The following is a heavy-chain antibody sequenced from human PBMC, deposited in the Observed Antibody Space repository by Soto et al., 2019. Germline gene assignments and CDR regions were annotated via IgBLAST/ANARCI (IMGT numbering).Heavy chain of an antibody. CDR3: ARDPPGYCSGGSCYFGDAFDI. CDR2: IWYDGSNK. D-gene: IGHD2-15*01. J-gene: IGHJ3*02. CDR1: GFTFSSYG. V-gene: IGHV3-33*01. Sequence: QVQLVESGGGVVQPGRSLRLSCVASGFTFSSYGMHWVRQAPGKGLEWVAVIWYDGSNKYYADSVKGRFTISRDNSKNTLYLQMNSLRAEDTAVYYCARDPPGYCSGGSCYFGDAFDIWGQGTMVTVSS.